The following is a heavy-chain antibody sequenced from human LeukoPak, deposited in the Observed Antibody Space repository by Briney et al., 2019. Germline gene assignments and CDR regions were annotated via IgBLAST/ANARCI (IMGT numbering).Heavy chain of an antibody. CDR2: ISYDGNSQ. V-gene: IGHV3-30*04. Sequence: PGGSLRLSCAASKFPFSGYAMHWVRQAPGKGLEWVALISYDGNSQHYSDSVKGRFTISRDNSKNTLYLQMNSLRAEDTAVYYCAKVRSGLLWFGEPFDYWGQGTLVTVSS. J-gene: IGHJ4*02. D-gene: IGHD3-10*01. CDR3: AKVRSGLLWFGEPFDY. CDR1: KFPFSGYA.